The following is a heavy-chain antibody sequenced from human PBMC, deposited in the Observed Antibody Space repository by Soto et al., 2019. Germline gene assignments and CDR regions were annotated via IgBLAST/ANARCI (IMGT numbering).Heavy chain of an antibody. Sequence: HPGGSLRLSCAASGFTFSSYAMSWVRQAPGKGLEWVSAISGSGGSTYYADSVKGRFTISRDNSKNTLYLQMNSLRAEDTAVYYCAKVFYYYGSGGENWFDPWGQGTLVTVSS. D-gene: IGHD3-10*01. CDR3: AKVFYYYGSGGENWFDP. CDR1: GFTFSSYA. CDR2: ISGSGGST. V-gene: IGHV3-23*01. J-gene: IGHJ5*02.